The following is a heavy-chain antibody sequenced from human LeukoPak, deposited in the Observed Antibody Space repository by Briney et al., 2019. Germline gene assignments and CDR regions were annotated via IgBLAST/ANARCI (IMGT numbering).Heavy chain of an antibody. CDR1: GGTFSSYA. CDR2: IIPIFGTA. V-gene: IGHV1-69*06. J-gene: IGHJ4*02. D-gene: IGHD5-18*01. Sequence: ASVKVSCKASGGTFSSYAISWVRQAPGQGLEWMGGIIPIFGTANYAQKFQGRVTITADKSTSTAYMELSSLRSEDTAVYYCARQSTAMVKVGFDYWGQGTLVTVSS. CDR3: ARQSTAMVKVGFDY.